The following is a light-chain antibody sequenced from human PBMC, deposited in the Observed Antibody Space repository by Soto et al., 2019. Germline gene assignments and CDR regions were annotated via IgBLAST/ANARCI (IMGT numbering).Light chain of an antibody. J-gene: IGKJ4*01. CDR1: QSVSSN. CDR2: TAS. Sequence: EIVLTQSPATLSLSPGERATLSCRASQSVSSNLAWYQQKPGQAPRLLIFTASTRATGIPARFSGSGSGTDFALTISSLQSEDFAVYYCQQYKSWPLTFGGGTKVDIK. CDR3: QQYKSWPLT. V-gene: IGKV3-15*01.